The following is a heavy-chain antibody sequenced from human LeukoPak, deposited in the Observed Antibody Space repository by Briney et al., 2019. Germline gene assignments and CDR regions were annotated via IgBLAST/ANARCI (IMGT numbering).Heavy chain of an antibody. CDR1: GFTFFNYA. Sequence: GGSLRLSCAASGFTFFNYAMNWVRQAPGKGLEWVSDIDNDGSKTYYIDSVKGRFTISRDNSKSTLYLQMNNLSPEDTALYYCAKSGNRWSHFDYWGPGILVTVSS. CDR2: IDNDGSKT. V-gene: IGHV3-23*03. CDR3: AKSGNRWSHFDY. D-gene: IGHD3-3*01. J-gene: IGHJ4*02.